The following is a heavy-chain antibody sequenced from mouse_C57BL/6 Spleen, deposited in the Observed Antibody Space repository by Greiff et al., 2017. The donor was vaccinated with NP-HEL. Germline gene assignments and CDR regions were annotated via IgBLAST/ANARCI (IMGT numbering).Heavy chain of an antibody. V-gene: IGHV3-1*01. CDR2: ISYSGST. CDR1: GYSITSGYD. D-gene: IGHD2-3*01. J-gene: IGHJ2*01. CDR3: AREDDGYYGRYFDY. Sequence: ESGPGMVKPSQSLSLTCTVTGYSITSGYDWHWIRHFPGNKLEWMGYISYSGSTNYNPSLKSRISITHDTSKNHFFLKLNSVTTEDTATYYCAREDDGYYGRYFDYWGQGTTLTVSS.